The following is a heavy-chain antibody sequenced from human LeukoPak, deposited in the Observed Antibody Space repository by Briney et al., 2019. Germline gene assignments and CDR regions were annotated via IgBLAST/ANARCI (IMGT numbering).Heavy chain of an antibody. CDR2: IYYSGST. J-gene: IGHJ5*02. CDR3: ARVKRGIAAAGSMNWFDP. D-gene: IGHD6-13*01. V-gene: IGHV4-59*01. Sequence: PSETLSLTCTVSGGSTSSYYWGWIRQPPGKGLEWIGYIYYSGSTNYNPSLKSRVTISVDTSKNQFSLKLTSVTAADTAVYYCARVKRGIAAAGSMNWFDPWGQGTLVTVSS. CDR1: GGSTSSYY.